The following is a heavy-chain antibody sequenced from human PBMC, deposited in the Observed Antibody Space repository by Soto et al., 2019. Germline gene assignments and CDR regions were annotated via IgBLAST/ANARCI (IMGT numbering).Heavy chain of an antibody. J-gene: IGHJ5*02. CDR3: ATEAQNYYDSSGSYNWFDP. CDR1: GYTFTSYD. Sequence: ASVKVSCKASGYTFTSYDINWVRQATGQGLERMGWMNPNSGNTGYAQKFQGRVTMTRNTSISTAYMELSSLRSEDTAVFYCATEAQNYYDSSGSYNWFDPWGQGTLVTVSS. D-gene: IGHD3-22*01. V-gene: IGHV1-8*01. CDR2: MNPNSGNT.